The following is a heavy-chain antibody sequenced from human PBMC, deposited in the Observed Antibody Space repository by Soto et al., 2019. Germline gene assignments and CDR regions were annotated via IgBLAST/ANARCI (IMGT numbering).Heavy chain of an antibody. Sequence: QVKLVQSGAEVKKPGASVKVSCKASGYTFTSYGISWVRQAPGQGLEWMGWISAYNGNTNYAQKLQGRVTMTTDTSTSTAYMELRSLRSDDTAVYYCARVGTYYDFWSGYLTPNTWFDPWGQGTLVTVSS. CDR3: ARVGTYYDFWSGYLTPNTWFDP. CDR2: ISAYNGNT. CDR1: GYTFTSYG. V-gene: IGHV1-18*01. D-gene: IGHD3-3*01. J-gene: IGHJ5*02.